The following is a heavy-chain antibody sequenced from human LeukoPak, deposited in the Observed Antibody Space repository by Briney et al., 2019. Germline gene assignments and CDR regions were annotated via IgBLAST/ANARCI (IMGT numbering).Heavy chain of an antibody. D-gene: IGHD3-10*01. CDR2: ISCSGGST. V-gene: IGHV3-23*01. Sequence: GGSLRLSCAASGFTFSSYAMSWVRQAPGKGLEWVSAISCSGGSTYYADSVKGRFTISRDNSKNTLYLQMNSLRAEDTAVYYCAKDVTMVRGVIIPVLFDYWGQGTLVTVSS. J-gene: IGHJ4*02. CDR3: AKDVTMVRGVIIPVLFDY. CDR1: GFTFSSYA.